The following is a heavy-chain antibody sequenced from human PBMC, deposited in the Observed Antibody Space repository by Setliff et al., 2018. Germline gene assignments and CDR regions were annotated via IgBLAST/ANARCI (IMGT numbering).Heavy chain of an antibody. Sequence: ASVKVSCKVSGYTLTELSMHWVRQAPGKWLEWMGGFDPEDGETIYAQKFQGRVTMTEDTSTDTAYMELSSLRSEDTAVYYCATGRLLWFGELIKDAFDIWGQGTMVTVSS. V-gene: IGHV1-24*01. D-gene: IGHD3-10*01. CDR3: ATGRLLWFGELIKDAFDI. J-gene: IGHJ3*02. CDR1: GYTLTELS. CDR2: FDPEDGET.